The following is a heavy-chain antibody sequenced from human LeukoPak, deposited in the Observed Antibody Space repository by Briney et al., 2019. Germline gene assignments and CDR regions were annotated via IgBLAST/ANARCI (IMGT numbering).Heavy chain of an antibody. CDR3: AREYSTGFDP. D-gene: IGHD2-15*01. J-gene: IGHJ5*02. V-gene: IGHV3-74*01. CDR1: GFTFSRYW. CDR2: INSDGSST. Sequence: PGGSLRLSCAASGFTFSRYWMHWVRQGPGKGLVWVSRINSDGSSTSYADFVKGRFTISRDNAKNTLYLQMNSLRAEDTAVYYCAREYSTGFDPWGQGTLVTVSS.